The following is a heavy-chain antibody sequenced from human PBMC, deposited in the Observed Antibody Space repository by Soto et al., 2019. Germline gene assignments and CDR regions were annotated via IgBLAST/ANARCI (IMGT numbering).Heavy chain of an antibody. V-gene: IGHV3-21*01. CDR3: ARVMCGDCSTYYYNTMAV. D-gene: IGHD2-21*02. J-gene: IGHJ6*02. CDR2: IGTTSSYI. Sequence: EVQLVESGGGLVKPGGSLRLSCAASGFTFGTYTMNWVRQAPGKGLEWVSSIGTTSSYIYYADSVRGRFTISRDNARDSLYLQMSSLRAEDTAVYYCARVMCGDCSTYYYNTMAVWGQGTTVTVSS. CDR1: GFTFGTYT.